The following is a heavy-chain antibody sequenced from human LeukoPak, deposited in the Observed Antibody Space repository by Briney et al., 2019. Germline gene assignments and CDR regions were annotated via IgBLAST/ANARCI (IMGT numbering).Heavy chain of an antibody. Sequence: GRSLRLSCAASGFTFSSYEMKWVRQAPGKGLQWVSYISSSGSTIYYADSVKGRFTISRDNAKNSLYLQMNSLRVEDTAVYYCARAIGDFGRYGVDVWGQGTTITVFS. CDR1: GFTFSSYE. D-gene: IGHD4-17*01. CDR3: ARAIGDFGRYGVDV. J-gene: IGHJ6*02. V-gene: IGHV3-48*03. CDR2: ISSSGSTI.